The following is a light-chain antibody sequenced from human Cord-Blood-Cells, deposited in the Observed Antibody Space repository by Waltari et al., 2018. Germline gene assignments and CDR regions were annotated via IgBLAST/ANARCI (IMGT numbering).Light chain of an antibody. CDR2: GNS. CDR3: QSYDSSLSGSV. CDR1: TSNIGAGSD. Sequence: QSVLTHPPSVSGAPGQRVTISCPGSTSNIGAGSDVPWYQQLPGTAPKLLIYGNSNRPSGVPDRFSGSKSGTSASLAITGLQAEDEADYYCQSYDSSLSGSVFGGGTKLTVL. J-gene: IGLJ2*01. V-gene: IGLV1-40*01.